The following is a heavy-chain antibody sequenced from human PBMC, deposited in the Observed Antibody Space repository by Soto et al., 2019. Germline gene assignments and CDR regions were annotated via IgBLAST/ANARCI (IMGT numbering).Heavy chain of an antibody. CDR1: GGSISSYY. V-gene: IGHV4-59*08. J-gene: IGHJ4*02. Sequence: ETLSLTCTVSGGSISSYYWSWIRQPPGKGLEWIGYIYYSGSTNYNPSLKSRVTISVDTSKNQLSLKLSSVTAADTAVYYCASGYCSGGSCYSSYWGQGTLVTVSS. CDR2: IYYSGST. D-gene: IGHD2-15*01. CDR3: ASGYCSGGSCYSSY.